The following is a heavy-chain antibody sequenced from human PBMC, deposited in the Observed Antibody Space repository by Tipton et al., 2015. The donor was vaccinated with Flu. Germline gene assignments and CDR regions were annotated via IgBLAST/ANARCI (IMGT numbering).Heavy chain of an antibody. CDR2: ISAYNGNT. J-gene: IGHJ6*02. CDR1: GYTFTSYG. D-gene: IGHD3-3*01. Sequence: QVQLVQSGAEVKKPGASVKVSCKASGYTFTSYGISWVRQAPGQGLEWMGWISAYNGNTNYAQKLQGRVTMTTDTSTSTAYMERRSLRSDDTAVYYCARDRAPYYDFWSGYGMDVWGQGTTVTVSS. CDR3: ARDRAPYYDFWSGYGMDV. V-gene: IGHV1-18*01.